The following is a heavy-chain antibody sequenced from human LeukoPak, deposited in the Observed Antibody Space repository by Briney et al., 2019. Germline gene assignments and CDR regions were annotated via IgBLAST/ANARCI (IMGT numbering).Heavy chain of an antibody. Sequence: SETLSLTCTVSGGSISSYYWSWLRQPPGKGLEWIGYIYYSGSTNYNPSLKGRVTISVDTSKNQFSLKLSSVTAADTAVYYCARVLRYFDHHYYYGMDVWGQGTTVTVSS. J-gene: IGHJ6*02. CDR3: ARVLRYFDHHYYYGMDV. D-gene: IGHD3-9*01. V-gene: IGHV4-59*01. CDR1: GGSISSYY. CDR2: IYYSGST.